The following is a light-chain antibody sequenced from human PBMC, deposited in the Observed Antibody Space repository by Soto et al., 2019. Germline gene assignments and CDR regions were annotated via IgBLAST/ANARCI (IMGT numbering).Light chain of an antibody. J-gene: IGLJ1*01. Sequence: QSALTQPASVSRSPGQSITISCTGTSSDVGGYNYVSWYQQHPGKAPKFMIYDVSNRPSGVSTRFSGSKSGNTASLTISGLQAEDEADYYCNSYTTSNTRQIVFGTGTKLTV. CDR1: SSDVGGYNY. V-gene: IGLV2-14*01. CDR3: NSYTTSNTRQIV. CDR2: DVS.